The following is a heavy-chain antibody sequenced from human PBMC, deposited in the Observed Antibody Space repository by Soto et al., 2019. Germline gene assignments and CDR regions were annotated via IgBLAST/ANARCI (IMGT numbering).Heavy chain of an antibody. Sequence: PGGSLRLSCAASAFTFSSYAMSWVRQAPGKGLEWVSTFSGGGGGTTYYADSVKGRFIISRDNSKNQLSLQMNSLRVEDTAVYYFAKDLGYTSGFYLFQYWGQGTLVTVSS. J-gene: IGHJ4*02. CDR3: AKDLGYTSGFYLFQY. CDR1: AFTFSSYA. D-gene: IGHD6-19*01. CDR2: FSGGGGGTT. V-gene: IGHV3-23*01.